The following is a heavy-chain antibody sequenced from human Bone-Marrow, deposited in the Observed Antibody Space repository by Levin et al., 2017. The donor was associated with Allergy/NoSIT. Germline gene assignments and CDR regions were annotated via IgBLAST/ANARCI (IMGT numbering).Heavy chain of an antibody. J-gene: IGHJ4*02. CDR3: ALAVDSATSDY. D-gene: IGHD5-18*01. Sequence: KISCKTSGGAFSTFAISWVRQAPGQGLEWMGRIIPVLGLPNYAQNFQGRITITADKSTSTAYMELSGLTSADTAVYYCALAVDSATSDYWGQGTLVTVSS. V-gene: IGHV1-69*04. CDR2: IIPVLGLP. CDR1: GGAFSTFA.